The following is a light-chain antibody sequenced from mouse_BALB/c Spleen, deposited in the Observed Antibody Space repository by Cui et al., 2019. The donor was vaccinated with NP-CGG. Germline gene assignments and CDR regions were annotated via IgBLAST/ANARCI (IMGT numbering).Light chain of an antibody. CDR1: TGAVTTSNY. V-gene: IGLV1*01. CDR2: GTN. J-gene: IGLJ1*01. CDR3: TLWYSNHWV. Sequence: QAVVTRESVLTPSPGETVTLTCRSSTGAVTTSNYANWVQEKPGHLFTGLIGGTNNRAPGVPARFSGSLIGDKAALTITGAQTEDEAIYFCTLWYSNHWVFGGGTKLTVL.